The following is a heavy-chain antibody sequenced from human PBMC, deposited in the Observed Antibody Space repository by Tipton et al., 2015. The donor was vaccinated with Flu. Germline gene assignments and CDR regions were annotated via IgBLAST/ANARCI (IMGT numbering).Heavy chain of an antibody. V-gene: IGHV4-39*07. D-gene: IGHD1-1*01. CDR1: GDSISTTIYY. CDR2: IYYSGTT. CDR3: ARDLWNDRRAYYYYGVDV. Sequence: LRLSCTVSGDSISTTIYYWGWVRQPPGKGLEWIGSIYYSGTTYYNPSLKSRVTISVDSSKNEFSPTLASLTAADTAVYYCARDLWNDRRAYYYYGVDVWDQGP. J-gene: IGHJ6*02.